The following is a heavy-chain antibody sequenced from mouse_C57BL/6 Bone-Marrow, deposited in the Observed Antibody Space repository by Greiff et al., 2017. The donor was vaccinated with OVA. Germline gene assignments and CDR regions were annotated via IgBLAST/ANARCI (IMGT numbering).Heavy chain of an antibody. D-gene: IGHD2-1*01. CDR3: ASHSYGNYVAWFAY. J-gene: IGHJ3*01. V-gene: IGHV1-55*01. CDR1: GYTFTSYW. Sequence: QVQLQQPGAELVKPGASVKMSCKASGYTFTSYWITWVKQRPGQGLGWIGDIYPGSGSTNYNEKFKSKATLTVDTSSSTAYMQLSSLTSEDSAVYYCASHSYGNYVAWFAYWGQGTLVTVSA. CDR2: IYPGSGST.